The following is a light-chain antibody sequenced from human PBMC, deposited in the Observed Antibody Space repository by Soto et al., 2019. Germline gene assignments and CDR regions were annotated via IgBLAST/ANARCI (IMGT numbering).Light chain of an antibody. Sequence: DIQMTQSPSSLSASVGDRVTITCRASQGISNYLVWYQQKPGKAPQLLVYGATTLQSGVPSRFSGSGSGTDCTLTIASLQPEDVATYYCQKYDSDPLTVGGGTKVDIK. CDR1: QGISNY. CDR3: QKYDSDPLT. J-gene: IGKJ4*01. CDR2: GAT. V-gene: IGKV1-27*01.